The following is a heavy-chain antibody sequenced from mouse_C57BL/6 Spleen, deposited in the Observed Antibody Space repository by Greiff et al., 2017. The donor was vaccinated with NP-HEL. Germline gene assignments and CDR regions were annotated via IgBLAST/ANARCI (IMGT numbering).Heavy chain of an antibody. V-gene: IGHV1-52*01. CDR2: IDPSDSET. CDR1: GYTFTSYW. D-gene: IGHD1-1*01. Sequence: QVQLQQPGAELVRPGSSVKLSCKASGYTFTSYWMHWVKQRPIQGLEWIGNIDPSDSETHYNQKFKDKATLTVDKSSSTAYMQLSSLTSEDSAVYYWAREELRGAMDYWGQGTSVTVSS. CDR3: AREELRGAMDY. J-gene: IGHJ4*01.